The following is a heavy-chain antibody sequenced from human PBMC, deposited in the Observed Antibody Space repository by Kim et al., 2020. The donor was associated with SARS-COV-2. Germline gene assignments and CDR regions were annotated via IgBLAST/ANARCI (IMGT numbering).Heavy chain of an antibody. Sequence: GGSLRLSCTASGFTFGDYAMSWVRQAPGKGLEWVGFIRSKAYGGTTEYAASVKGRFTISRDDSKSIAYLQMNSLKTEDTAVYYCTWDYYDSSGYYYYVDYWGQGTLVTVSS. CDR2: IRSKAYGGTT. D-gene: IGHD3-22*01. V-gene: IGHV3-49*04. CDR1: GFTFGDYA. CDR3: TWDYYDSSGYYYYVDY. J-gene: IGHJ4*02.